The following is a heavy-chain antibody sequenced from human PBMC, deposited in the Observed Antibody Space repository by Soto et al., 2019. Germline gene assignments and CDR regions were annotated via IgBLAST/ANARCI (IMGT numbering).Heavy chain of an antibody. V-gene: IGHV4-59*01. D-gene: IGHD5-12*01. CDR1: GGSISSYY. J-gene: IGHJ4*02. CDR2: IYYSGST. Sequence: PSETLSLTCTVSGGSISSYYWSWIRQPPGKGLEWIGYIYYSGSTNYNPSLKSRVTISVDTSKNQFSLKLSSVTAADTAVYYCARSPIVAIPGLGMAKEVKIDYWGQGTLVTVSS. CDR3: ARSPIVAIPGLGMAKEVKIDY.